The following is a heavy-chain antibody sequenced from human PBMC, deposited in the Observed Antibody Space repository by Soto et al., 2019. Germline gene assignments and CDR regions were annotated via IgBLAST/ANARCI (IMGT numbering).Heavy chain of an antibody. CDR2: IYHSSSTI. CDR1: GVSISSGGYS. J-gene: IGHJ3*02. V-gene: IGHV3-11*04. Sequence: LTCAVSGVSISSGGYSWSWIRQPPGKGLEWIGYIYHSSSTIFYTDSVKGRFTVSRDNAKNSLYLQMNSLRVEDTAVYYCARGDYYDPTGPFSDAFDIWGQGTMVTVSS. D-gene: IGHD3-22*01. CDR3: ARGDYYDPTGPFSDAFDI.